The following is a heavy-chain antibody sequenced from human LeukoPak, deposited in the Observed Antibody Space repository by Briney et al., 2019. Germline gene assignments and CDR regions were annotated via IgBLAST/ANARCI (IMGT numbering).Heavy chain of an antibody. CDR2: ISERGGGT. CDR1: GITLSNYG. CDR3: AKRGIVIRAVIIIGFHKEAYYFDY. V-gene: IGHV3-23*01. J-gene: IGHJ4*02. Sequence: GGSLRLSCVVSGITLSNYGMSWVRQAPGKGLEWVSGISERGGGTNYADSVKGRFIISRNTSKNTVYLQMNSLRVEDTAVYFCAKRGIVIRAVIIIGFHKEAYYFDYWGQGILVTVSS. D-gene: IGHD3-10*01.